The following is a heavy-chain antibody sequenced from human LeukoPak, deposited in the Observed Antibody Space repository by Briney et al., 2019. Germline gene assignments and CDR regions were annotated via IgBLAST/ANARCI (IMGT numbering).Heavy chain of an antibody. J-gene: IGHJ4*02. CDR2: TYYRSEWNT. V-gene: IGHV6-1*01. CDR1: GDSVSRNTAA. CDR3: ARVIYYFDS. Sequence: SQTLSLTCAISGDSVSRNTAAWNWITQSPSRGLEWLGRTYYRSEWNTDYEVPVKSRIRINPDTSKIQFSRQLDSLTPEDTCVNFCARVIYYFDSWGQGSLVIVSS. D-gene: IGHD3/OR15-3a*01.